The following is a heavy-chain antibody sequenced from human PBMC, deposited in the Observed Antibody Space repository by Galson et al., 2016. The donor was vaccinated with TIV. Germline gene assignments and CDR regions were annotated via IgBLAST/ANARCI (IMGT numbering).Heavy chain of an antibody. Sequence: SETLSLTCTVSGGSISTSSYYWAWIRQPPGKGLELIGTIYYTRSTYYNPSLKSRVTISVDTSNNQFSLKLRAVTAAYTAVYYCTRPGSYVSYGMDVWGQGTSVIVSS. CDR3: TRPGSYVSYGMDV. CDR2: IYYTRST. CDR1: GGSISTSSYY. J-gene: IGHJ6*02. D-gene: IGHD3-10*01. V-gene: IGHV4-39*01.